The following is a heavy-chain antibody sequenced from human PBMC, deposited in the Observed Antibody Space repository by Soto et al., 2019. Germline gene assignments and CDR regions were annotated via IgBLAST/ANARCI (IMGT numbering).Heavy chain of an antibody. CDR1: GFTFSDYA. CDR3: CLTAAFGELSFALDFEH. CDR2: LSGSDGGT. Sequence: EVQLLESGGDLIQPGGSLRLSCAASGFTFSDYALSWVRQAPGKGLEWVSTLSGSDGGTYYADPVKGRFTISRDSSKNSLYLQMNNLRAEDTAVYYCCLTAAFGELSFALDFEHWGRGTLVTVSS. J-gene: IGHJ1*01. D-gene: IGHD3-10*01. V-gene: IGHV3-23*01.